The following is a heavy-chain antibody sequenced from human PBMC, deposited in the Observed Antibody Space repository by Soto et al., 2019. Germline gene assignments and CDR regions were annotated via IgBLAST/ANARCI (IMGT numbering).Heavy chain of an antibody. D-gene: IGHD1-1*01. CDR1: GASISGFY. CDR3: VRDGTRSLRDWFDP. CDR2: IYATGTT. Sequence: SEALSLTCTVSGASISGFYWSWIRKSAGKGLEWIGRIYATGTTDYNPSLKSRVMMSVDTSKKQFSLKLRSVTAADTAVYYCVRDGTRSLRDWFDPWGQGISVTVSS. V-gene: IGHV4-4*07. J-gene: IGHJ5*02.